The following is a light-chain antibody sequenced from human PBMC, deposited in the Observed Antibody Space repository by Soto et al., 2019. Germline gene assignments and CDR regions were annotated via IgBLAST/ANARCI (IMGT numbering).Light chain of an antibody. CDR1: QSVSSY. CDR2: DAS. Sequence: VLTQSPATLSLSPGERATLSCRASQSVSSYLAWYQQKPGQAPRLLIYDASNRATGIPARFSGSGSGTDFTLTISSLEPEDFAVYYCQQRSNWPLTFGGGTKVEIK. V-gene: IGKV3-11*01. J-gene: IGKJ4*01. CDR3: QQRSNWPLT.